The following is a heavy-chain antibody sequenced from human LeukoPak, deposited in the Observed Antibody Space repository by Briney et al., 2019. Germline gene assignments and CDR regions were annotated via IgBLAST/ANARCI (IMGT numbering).Heavy chain of an antibody. D-gene: IGHD3-22*01. CDR1: GYSISSGYY. CDR3: ANIGGYYYGVGGGMDV. J-gene: IGHJ6*02. Sequence: SETLSLTCAVSGYSISSGYYWGWIRPPPGKGLEWIGSIYYSGSTYYNPSLKSRVTISVDTSKNQFSLKLSSVTAADTAVYYCANIGGYYYGVGGGMDVWGQGTTVTVSS. V-gene: IGHV4-38-2*01. CDR2: IYYSGST.